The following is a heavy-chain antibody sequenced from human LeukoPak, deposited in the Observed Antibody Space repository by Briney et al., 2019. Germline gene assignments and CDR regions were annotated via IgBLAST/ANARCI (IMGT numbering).Heavy chain of an antibody. V-gene: IGHV3-30*03. D-gene: IGHD1-7*01. Sequence: GGSLRLSCAASGFSFSNYGMHWVRQAPGKGLEWLAHMSYDGSNEYYADSVKGRFTISRDNSKKTLYLQMESLGTEDTAVYYCARDLGNWNCRLDSWGQGTLVTVSS. J-gene: IGHJ4*02. CDR1: GFSFSNYG. CDR3: ARDLGNWNCRLDS. CDR2: MSYDGSNE.